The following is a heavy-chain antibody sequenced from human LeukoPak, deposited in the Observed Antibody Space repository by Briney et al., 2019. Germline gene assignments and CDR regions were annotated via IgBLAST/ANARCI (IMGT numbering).Heavy chain of an antibody. D-gene: IGHD6-13*01. V-gene: IGHV4-59*01. Sequence: SETLSLTCTVSGGSISSYYWSWIRQPPGKGLEWIAYISDIGSINYNPSLKSRVTISLETSKNQFSLKLSSVTAADTAVYYCARGVYIAAAQYGYWGQGTLVSVSS. J-gene: IGHJ4*02. CDR1: GGSISSYY. CDR3: ARGVYIAAAQYGY. CDR2: ISDIGSI.